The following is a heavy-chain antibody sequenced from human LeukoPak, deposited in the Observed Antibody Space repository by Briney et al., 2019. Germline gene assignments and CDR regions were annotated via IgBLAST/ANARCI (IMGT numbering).Heavy chain of an antibody. D-gene: IGHD3-22*01. CDR2: IIPKRGVT. V-gene: IGHV1-2*02. CDR3: ARALGSYYDTSVYQAY. Sequence: ASVKVSCKASGYTFNDYYIHWVRQGPRQGLEWMGWIIPKRGVTNYEQKFQGRVTMARDTALSTAYMELSSLRSDDTAVYFCARALGSYYDTSVYQAYWGQGTLVTVTS. J-gene: IGHJ4*02. CDR1: GYTFNDYY.